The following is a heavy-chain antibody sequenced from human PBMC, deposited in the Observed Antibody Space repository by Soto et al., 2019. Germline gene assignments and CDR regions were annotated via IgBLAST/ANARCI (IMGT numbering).Heavy chain of an antibody. D-gene: IGHD4-17*01. Sequence: QVQLQESGPGLVRPSETLSLTCTVSGGSISSYYWSWIRQPPGKGLEWIGYIYYSGSTNYNPSLKXRVTLAVDTSKNQFSLKLSSVTAADTAVYYCARRYGDAVDVWGQGTLVTVSS. CDR3: ARRYGDAVDV. J-gene: IGHJ4*02. V-gene: IGHV4-59*01. CDR2: IYYSGST. CDR1: GGSISSYY.